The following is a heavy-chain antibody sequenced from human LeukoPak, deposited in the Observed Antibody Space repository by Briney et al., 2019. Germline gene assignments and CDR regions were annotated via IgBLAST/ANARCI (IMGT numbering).Heavy chain of an antibody. CDR2: IYSGGST. CDR3: ARELGTGFDS. J-gene: IGHJ4*02. CDR1: GFSVSSNY. Sequence: PGGSLRLSCAVSGFSVSSNYMSWVRQAPGKGLEWVSVIYSGGSTYYADSVKGRFTTSRDNSKNTLYLQMNSLRAEDTAVFYCARELGTGFDSWGQGTLVTVSS. V-gene: IGHV3-53*05.